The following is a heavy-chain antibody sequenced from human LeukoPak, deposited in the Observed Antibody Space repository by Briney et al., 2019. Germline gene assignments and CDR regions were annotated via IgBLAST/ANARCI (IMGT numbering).Heavy chain of an antibody. CDR1: GGTFSSYT. J-gene: IGHJ5*02. CDR3: AIHLMVATRHNWFVP. D-gene: IGHD5-12*01. Sequence: SVKVSCKASGGTFSSYTISWVRQAPGQGLEWMGRIIPILGIANYAQKFQGRVTITSHKSTSTAYMELSSLRSEDTAVYYFAIHLMVATRHNWFVPWGEGTLGTVSS. CDR2: IIPILGIA. V-gene: IGHV1-69*02.